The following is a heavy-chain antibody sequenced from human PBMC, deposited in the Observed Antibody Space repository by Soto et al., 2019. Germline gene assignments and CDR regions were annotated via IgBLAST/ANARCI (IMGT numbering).Heavy chain of an antibody. V-gene: IGHV4-59*01. CDR1: GDSISSYF. J-gene: IGHJ3*02. D-gene: IGHD2-2*01. Sequence: SETLSLTCTVSGDSISSYFWTWIRQPPGKGLEWIGYIYYRGSTNYDPSLKSRVNLSVDTSKNQFSLTLSPVTAADTAVYYCARMNQLAPKRNAFDIWGQGTMVTVSS. CDR3: ARMNQLAPKRNAFDI. CDR2: IYYRGST.